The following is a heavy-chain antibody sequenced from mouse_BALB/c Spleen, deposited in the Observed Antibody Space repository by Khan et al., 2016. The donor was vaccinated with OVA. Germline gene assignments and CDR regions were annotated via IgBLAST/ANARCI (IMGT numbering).Heavy chain of an antibody. CDR3: VRDGAYHRNDGWFAY. D-gene: IGHD2-14*01. Sequence: QVQLQQSGAELARPGASVKMSCKASGYTFTSYTIHWIKLRPGQGLEWIGYINTSNGYTNYNQKLKDKATLTADKSSTTAYMELSSLTSDDSALYNCVRDGAYHRNDGWFAYWGQGTLVTVSA. V-gene: IGHV1-4*01. CDR1: GYTFTSYT. J-gene: IGHJ3*01. CDR2: INTSNGYT.